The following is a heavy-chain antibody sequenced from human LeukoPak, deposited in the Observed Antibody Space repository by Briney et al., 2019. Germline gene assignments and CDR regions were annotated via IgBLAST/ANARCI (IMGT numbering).Heavy chain of an antibody. D-gene: IGHD2-8*01. Sequence: SESLSLTCTVSVGSVSSGTYYWSWIRQPPGKGLEWIGYIYYSGSTNYNPSLKSRVTISVDTSKNQCSLKLSSVTTADTAVYYCTRSTNLEAFDIWGQGTMVTVSS. CDR3: TRSTNLEAFDI. CDR1: VGSVSSGTYY. J-gene: IGHJ3*02. V-gene: IGHV4-61*01. CDR2: IYYSGST.